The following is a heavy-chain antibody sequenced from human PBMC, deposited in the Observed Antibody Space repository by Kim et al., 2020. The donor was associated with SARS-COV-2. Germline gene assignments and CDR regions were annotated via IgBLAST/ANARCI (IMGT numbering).Heavy chain of an antibody. J-gene: IGHJ4*02. CDR1: GFTFSSYW. CDR2: IKQDGSEK. Sequence: GGSLRLSCAASGFTFSSYWMSWVRQAPGKGLEWVANIKQDGSEKYYVDSVKGRFTISRDNAKNSLYLQMNSLRAEDTAVYYCATDYYYDSSGYWTDYWGQGTLVTVSS. CDR3: ATDYYYDSSGYWTDY. V-gene: IGHV3-7*01. D-gene: IGHD3-22*01.